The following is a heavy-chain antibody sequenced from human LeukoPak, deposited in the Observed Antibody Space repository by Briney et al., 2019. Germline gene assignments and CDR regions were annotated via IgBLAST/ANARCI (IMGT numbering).Heavy chain of an antibody. CDR3: AKTQGFFDH. V-gene: IGHV3-23*01. CDR2: ISDGGDTT. Sequence: QAGGSLRLSCAVSGITLSNYVMSWVRQAPGKGMEWVTGISDGGDTTYDAGSVKGRFTVSRDNSKNILYLQMNSLRAEDTAIYYCAKTQGFFDHWGQGSLVTVSS. J-gene: IGHJ4*02. CDR1: GITLSNYV.